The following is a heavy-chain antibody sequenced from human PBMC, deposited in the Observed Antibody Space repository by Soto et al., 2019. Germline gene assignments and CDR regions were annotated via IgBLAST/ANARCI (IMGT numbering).Heavy chain of an antibody. Sequence: QVQLVESGGGVVQPGRSLRLSCAASGFTFSSYAMHWVRQAPGKGLEWVAVISYDGSNKYYADSVKGRFTISRDNSKNTLYLQMNCLRAEDTAVYYCARDGSSGMSDAFDIWGQGTMVTVSS. V-gene: IGHV3-30-3*01. J-gene: IGHJ3*02. CDR1: GFTFSSYA. CDR3: ARDGSSGMSDAFDI. CDR2: ISYDGSNK. D-gene: IGHD3-22*01.